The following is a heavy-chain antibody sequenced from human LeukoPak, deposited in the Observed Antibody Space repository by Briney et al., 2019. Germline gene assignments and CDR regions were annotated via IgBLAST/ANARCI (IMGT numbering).Heavy chain of an antibody. CDR2: IFSDGNT. V-gene: IGHV4-59*08. CDR3: ARGHYDLNL. J-gene: IGHJ5*02. CDR1: GDSINKYH. Sequence: PSETLSLTCTVSGDSINKYHWTWIRQPPGKGLEWIGFIFSDGNTNYNPSLKSRPTISLDTSKNQFSLKLTSVTAADTAVYFCARGHYDLNLWGQGTLVTVSS. D-gene: IGHD3/OR15-3a*01.